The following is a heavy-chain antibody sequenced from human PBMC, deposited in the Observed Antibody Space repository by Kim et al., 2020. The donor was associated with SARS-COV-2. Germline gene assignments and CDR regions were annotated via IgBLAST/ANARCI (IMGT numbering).Heavy chain of an antibody. CDR1: GGSFSGYY. CDR2: INHSGST. J-gene: IGHJ5*02. CDR3: ASLSSSWYAAWNWFDP. D-gene: IGHD6-13*01. Sequence: SETLSLTCAVYGGSFSGYYWSWIRQPPGKGLEWIGEINHSGSTNYNPSLKSRVTISVDTSKNQFSLKLSSVTAADTAVYYCASLSSSWYAAWNWFDPWGQGTLVTVSS. V-gene: IGHV4-34*01.